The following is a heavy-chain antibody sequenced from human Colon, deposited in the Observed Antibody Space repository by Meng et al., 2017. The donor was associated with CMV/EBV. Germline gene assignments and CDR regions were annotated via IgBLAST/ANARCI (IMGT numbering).Heavy chain of an antibody. V-gene: IGHV4-30-4*01. D-gene: IGHD2-21*01. CDR1: GGSVDSGGYY. Sequence: SGGSVDSGGYYWSWIRQPPGKGLQWLGHIYTGGSAYSTPSLKSRLSISLDASKTQFSLSLRSVTAADTAVYYCARGSVIASAVSFDHWGQGTLVTVSS. CDR2: IYTGGSA. CDR3: ARGSVIASAVSFDH. J-gene: IGHJ4*02.